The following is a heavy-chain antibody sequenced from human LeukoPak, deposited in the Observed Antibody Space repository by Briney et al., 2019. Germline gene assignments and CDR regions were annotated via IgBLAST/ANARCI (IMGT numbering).Heavy chain of an antibody. J-gene: IGHJ4*02. V-gene: IGHV1-2*06. D-gene: IGHD5-18*01. CDR3: ARDVGSGYSYGFDY. CDR1: GYTFTGYY. Sequence: ASVKVSCKASGYTFTGYYMHWERQAPGQGLEWMGRINPNSGGTNYAQKFQGRVTMTRDTSISTAYMELSRLRSDDTAVYYCARDVGSGYSYGFDYWGQGTLVTVSS. CDR2: INPNSGGT.